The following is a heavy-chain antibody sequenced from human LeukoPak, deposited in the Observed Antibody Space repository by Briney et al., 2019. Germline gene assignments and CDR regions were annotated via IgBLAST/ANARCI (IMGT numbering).Heavy chain of an antibody. CDR3: AKEYYDSSGYYLFDY. CDR1: GFIFSNFA. J-gene: IGHJ4*02. V-gene: IGHV3-23*01. D-gene: IGHD3-22*01. CDR2: ISGSGGNT. Sequence: GGSLRLSCAASGFIFSNFAMSWVHQAPGKGLEWVSAISGSGGNTHYAESVKGRLTISRDNSKNTLYLQMNSLRAEDTAIYYCAKEYYDSSGYYLFDYWGQGTLVTVSS.